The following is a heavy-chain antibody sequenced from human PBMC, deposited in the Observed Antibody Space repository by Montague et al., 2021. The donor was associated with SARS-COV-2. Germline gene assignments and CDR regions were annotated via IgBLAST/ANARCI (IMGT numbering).Heavy chain of an antibody. D-gene: IGHD1-26*01. J-gene: IGHJ5*02. Sequence: SLRLSCAASGFTFSSYAMHWVRQAPGKGLEWVALISYDGSNKYSADSVKGRFTISRDNSKNTLYLQMNSLRAEDTAVYYCARDSGSSFDPWGQGTLVTASS. CDR3: ARDSGSSFDP. V-gene: IGHV3-30*04. CDR1: GFTFSSYA. CDR2: ISYDGSNK.